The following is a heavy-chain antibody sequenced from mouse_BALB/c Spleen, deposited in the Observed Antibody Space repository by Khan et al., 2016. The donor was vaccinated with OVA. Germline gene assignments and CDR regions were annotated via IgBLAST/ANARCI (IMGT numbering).Heavy chain of an antibody. J-gene: IGHJ2*01. D-gene: IGHD1-2*01. CDR1: GFTFSSYA. Sequence: EVELVESGGGLVKPGGSLKLSCAASGFTFSSYAMSWVRQTPEQRLDWVATISSGGSYTYYPDSVKGRSTISRDNAWSTPYVQMSSLRSEDSAIYVCERTAWGYFDYWGQGTTLTVSS. CDR3: ERTAWGYFDY. V-gene: IGHV5-9-1*01. CDR2: ISSGGSYT.